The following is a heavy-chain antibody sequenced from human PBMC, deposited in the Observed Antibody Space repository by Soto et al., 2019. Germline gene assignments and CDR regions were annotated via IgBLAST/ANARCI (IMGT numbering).Heavy chain of an antibody. CDR3: AGAAAGGKNTAFDY. D-gene: IGHD6-13*01. Sequence: QVQLVESGGGVVQPGRSLRLSCAASGFTFSSYGMHWVRQAPGKGLEWVAVIWYDGSNKYYADSVKGRFTISRDNSKNTLYLQMNILRAEDTDVYYCAGAAAGGKNTAFDYWGQGTLVTVSS. CDR1: GFTFSSYG. J-gene: IGHJ4*02. V-gene: IGHV3-33*01. CDR2: IWYDGSNK.